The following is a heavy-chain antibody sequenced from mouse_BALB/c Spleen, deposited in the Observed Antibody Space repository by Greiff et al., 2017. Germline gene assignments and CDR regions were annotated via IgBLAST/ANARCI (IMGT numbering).Heavy chain of an antibody. Sequence: DVQLQESGPGLVKPSQSLSLTCTVTGYSITSDYAWNWIQRFPGNKLEWMGYISYSGSTSYNPSLKSRISITRDTSKNQFFLQLNSVTTEDTATYYCARSSGYYYFDYWGQGTTLTVSS. CDR2: ISYSGST. D-gene: IGHD2-3*01. CDR3: ARSSGYYYFDY. V-gene: IGHV3-2*02. CDR1: GYSITSDYA. J-gene: IGHJ2*01.